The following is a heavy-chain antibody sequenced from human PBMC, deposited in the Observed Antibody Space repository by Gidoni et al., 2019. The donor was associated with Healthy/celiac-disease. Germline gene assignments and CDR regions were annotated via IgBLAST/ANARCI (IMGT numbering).Heavy chain of an antibody. V-gene: IGHV3-48*04. J-gene: IGHJ4*02. CDR1: GFTFSSYS. Sequence: EVQLVESGGGLVQPGGSLRLSCAASGFTFSSYSMNWVRQAPGKGLEWVSYISSSSSTIYYADSVKGRFTISRDNAKNSLYLQMNSLRAEDTAVYYCARALFETYYYDSSGWGPEDYWGQGTLVTVSS. CDR3: ARALFETYYYDSSGWGPEDY. D-gene: IGHD3-22*01. CDR2: ISSSSSTI.